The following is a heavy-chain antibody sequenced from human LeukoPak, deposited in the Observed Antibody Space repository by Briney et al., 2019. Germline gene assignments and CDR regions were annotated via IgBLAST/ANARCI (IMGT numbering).Heavy chain of an antibody. J-gene: IGHJ5*02. Sequence: PSETLSLTCTVSSGSISSYCWSWIRQPPGKGLEWIGYIYYSGSTNYNPSLKSRVTISVDTSKNQFSLKLSSVTAADTAVYYCARLIRPDNWFDPWGQGTLVTVSS. V-gene: IGHV4-59*01. D-gene: IGHD3-16*01. CDR3: ARLIRPDNWFDP. CDR2: IYYSGST. CDR1: SGSISSYC.